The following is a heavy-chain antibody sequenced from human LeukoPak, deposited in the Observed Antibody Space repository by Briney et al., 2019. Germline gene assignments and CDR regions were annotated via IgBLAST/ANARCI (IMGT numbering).Heavy chain of an antibody. CDR1: GGTLNSYA. Sequence: SVNVSCKASGGTLNSYAIIWVRQAPGQGLEWMGGIIPIFGTTSYAQKFQGRVTITADESTSTAYMDLSSLRSEDTAVYYCARGASGYFYYYMDVWGKGTTVTVSS. CDR2: IIPIFGTT. D-gene: IGHD1-26*01. J-gene: IGHJ6*03. CDR3: ARGASGYFYYYMDV. V-gene: IGHV1-69*01.